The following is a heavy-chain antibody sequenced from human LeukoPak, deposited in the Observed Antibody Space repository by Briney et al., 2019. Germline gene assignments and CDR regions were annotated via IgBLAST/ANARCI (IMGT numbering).Heavy chain of an antibody. Sequence: GGSLRLSCAASGFTFSSYGMHWVRQAPGKGLEWVAVISYDGSNKYYADSVKGRFTISRDNSKNTLYLQMNSLRAEDTAVYYCAKGHNGRGYPSNYWGQGILVTVSS. CDR1: GFTFSSYG. D-gene: IGHD1-26*01. CDR3: AKGHNGRGYPSNY. J-gene: IGHJ4*02. CDR2: ISYDGSNK. V-gene: IGHV3-30*18.